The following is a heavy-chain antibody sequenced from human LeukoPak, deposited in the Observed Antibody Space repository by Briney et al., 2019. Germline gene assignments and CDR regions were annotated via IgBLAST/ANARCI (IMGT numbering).Heavy chain of an antibody. D-gene: IGHD6-19*01. CDR2: ISSSSNTI. Sequence: GGSLRLSCAASGFTFSSYSMNWVRQAPGKGLEWVSYISSSSNTIYYADSVKGRFTISRDNAKNSLYLQMNSLRVEDTAVYYCARTSSSGWYGFDPWAKEPWSPSPQ. CDR3: ARTSSSGWYGFDP. V-gene: IGHV3-48*01. J-gene: IGHJ5*01. CDR1: GFTFSSYS.